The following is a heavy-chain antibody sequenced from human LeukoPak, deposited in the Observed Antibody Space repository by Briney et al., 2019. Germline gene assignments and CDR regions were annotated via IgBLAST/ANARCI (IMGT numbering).Heavy chain of an antibody. V-gene: IGHV1-18*01. CDR2: ISGFNGNT. J-gene: IGHJ3*01. CDR3: ARQYYDILTGEKDAFDL. D-gene: IGHD3-9*01. CDR1: GYSFNTYG. Sequence: ASVKVSCKASGYSFNTYGISWVRQAPGQGLEWMGWISGFNGNTNFPQKLQDRIIMTTNTSTTTAYMELRSLRSDDTAVYYCARQYYDILTGEKDAFDLWGQGTMVTVSS.